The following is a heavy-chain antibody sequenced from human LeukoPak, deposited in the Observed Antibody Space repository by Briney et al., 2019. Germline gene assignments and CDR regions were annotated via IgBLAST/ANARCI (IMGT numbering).Heavy chain of an antibody. D-gene: IGHD2-15*01. CDR2: INHSGST. CDR1: GGSFSGYY. Sequence: SETLSLTCAVYGGSFSGYYWSWIRQPPGKGLEWIGEINHSGSTNYNPSLKSRVTISVDTSKNQFSLKLSSVTAADTAVYYCARHPPRAVGGGFDYWGQGTLVTVSS. V-gene: IGHV4-34*01. CDR3: ARHPPRAVGGGFDY. J-gene: IGHJ4*02.